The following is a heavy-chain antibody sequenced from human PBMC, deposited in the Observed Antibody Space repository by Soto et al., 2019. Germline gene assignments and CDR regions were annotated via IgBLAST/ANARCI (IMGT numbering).Heavy chain of an antibody. D-gene: IGHD6-19*01. CDR3: AKPITVVPYSNDLRYYFDY. CDR1: GFTFSSYA. J-gene: IGHJ4*02. CDR2: ISGSGGST. V-gene: IGHV3-23*01. Sequence: PGGSLRLSCAASGFTFSSYAMSWVRQAPGKGLEWVSAISGSGGSTYYADSVKGRFTISRDNSKNTLYLQMNSLRAEDTAVYYCAKPITVVPYSNDLRYYFDYWGQGTLVTVSS.